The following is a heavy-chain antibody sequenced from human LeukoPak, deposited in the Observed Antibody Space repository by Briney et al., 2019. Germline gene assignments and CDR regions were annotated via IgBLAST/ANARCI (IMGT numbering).Heavy chain of an antibody. CDR3: VALLAAAGYY. V-gene: IGHV4-59*08. J-gene: IGHJ4*02. CDR2: MYYTGGT. D-gene: IGHD6-13*01. CDR1: GGSISSYY. Sequence: SETLSLTCTVSGGSISSYYWSWIRQSPGKGLEWIGYMYYTGGTNYNPSLKSRVTTSVDTSENQFSLKLSSVTAADTAVYYCVALLAAAGYYWGQGTLVTVSS.